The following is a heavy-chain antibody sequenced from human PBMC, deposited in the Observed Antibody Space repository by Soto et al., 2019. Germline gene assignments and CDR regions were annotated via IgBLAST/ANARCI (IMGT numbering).Heavy chain of an antibody. CDR3: VRGMYDDSIWGTYAYYYCDS. J-gene: IGHJ4*02. Sequence: GGSLRLSCAASGFRFSDHYMDWVRQAPGKGLEWVGRTGNKAVSFSTEYAASVKDRFTISRDDSQSSLYLQMHGLKTEDTAVYYCVRGMYDDSIWGTYAYYYCDSGGQG. D-gene: IGHD3-16*01. CDR2: TGNKAVSFST. CDR1: GFRFSDHY. V-gene: IGHV3-72*01.